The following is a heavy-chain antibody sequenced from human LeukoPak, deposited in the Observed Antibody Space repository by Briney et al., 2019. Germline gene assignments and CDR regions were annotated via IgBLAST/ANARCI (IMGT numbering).Heavy chain of an antibody. Sequence: ASVKVSCKASGYTFTSYGISWVRQAPGQGLEWMGWISAYNGNTNYAQRLQGRVTMTTDTSTSTAYMELRSLRSDDTAVYYCARGRYSSLDPYFDYWGQGTLVTVSS. CDR1: GYTFTSYG. V-gene: IGHV1-18*01. CDR3: ARGRYSSLDPYFDY. CDR2: ISAYNGNT. D-gene: IGHD6-13*01. J-gene: IGHJ4*02.